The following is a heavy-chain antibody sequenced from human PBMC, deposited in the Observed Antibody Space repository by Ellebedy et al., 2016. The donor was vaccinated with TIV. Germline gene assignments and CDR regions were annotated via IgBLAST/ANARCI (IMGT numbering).Heavy chain of an antibody. V-gene: IGHV1-69*13. CDR1: GGTFSSYA. CDR2: IIPIFGTA. Sequence: SVKVSXKASGGTFSSYAISWVRQAPGQGLEWMGGIIPIFGTANYAQKFQGRVTITADESTSTAYMELSSLRSEDTAVYYCARGVEMSWYYYDSNFDYWGQGTLVTVSS. CDR3: ARGVEMSWYYYDSNFDY. D-gene: IGHD3-22*01. J-gene: IGHJ4*02.